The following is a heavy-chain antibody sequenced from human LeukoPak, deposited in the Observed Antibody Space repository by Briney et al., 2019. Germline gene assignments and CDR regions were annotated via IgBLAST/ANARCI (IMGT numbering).Heavy chain of an antibody. Sequence: PGGSLRLSCAAPGFILNNYGMHWVRQVPGKGLEWVAYIRYDGSNEYNRDSVKGRLTISRDNSKNMVYLQMNSLRADDTAVYYCAKDLGITMIRGAMEFDPWAQGTLVTVSS. D-gene: IGHD3-10*01. CDR1: GFILNNYG. CDR3: AKDLGITMIRGAMEFDP. V-gene: IGHV3-30*02. J-gene: IGHJ5*02. CDR2: IRYDGSNE.